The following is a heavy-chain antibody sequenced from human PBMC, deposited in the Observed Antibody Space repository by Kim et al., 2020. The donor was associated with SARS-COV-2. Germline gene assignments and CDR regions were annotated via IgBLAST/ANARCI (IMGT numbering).Heavy chain of an antibody. CDR1: GFTFSSYA. CDR3: AKEPFAAAVGGNDY. Sequence: GGSLRLSCAASGFTFSSYAMSWVRQAPGKGLEWVSVIYSGGSSTYYADSVKGRFTISRDDSKSTLYLQMNSLRAEDTAIYYCAKEPFAAAVGGNDYWGQGTLITVSS. J-gene: IGHJ4*02. CDR2: IYSGGSST. V-gene: IGHV3-23*03. D-gene: IGHD6-19*01.